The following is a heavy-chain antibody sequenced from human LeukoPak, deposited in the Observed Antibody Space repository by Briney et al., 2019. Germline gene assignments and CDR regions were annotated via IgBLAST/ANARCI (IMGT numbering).Heavy chain of an antibody. V-gene: IGHV1-18*01. CDR1: GYSKNFYG. CDR3: VGSLGYCTSNCCYLKY. J-gene: IGHJ4*02. CDR2: ISAQHGQT. D-gene: IGHD2-2*01. Sequence: ASVKVSCKTSGYSKNFYGITWVRQVAGQGLEWMGWISAQHGQTEYAPNSQDRVTMTTDTDMNTAYMELRSLRSDDTAVYYCVGSLGYCTSNCCYLKYWGQGTLVTVSS.